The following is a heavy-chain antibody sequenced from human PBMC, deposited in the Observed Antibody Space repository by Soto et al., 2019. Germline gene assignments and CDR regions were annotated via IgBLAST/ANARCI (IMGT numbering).Heavy chain of an antibody. J-gene: IGHJ4*02. CDR3: ARWSHGPVRVDY. Sequence: QVQLVQSGAEVKKPGSSVKVSCKASGGTFSSYTISWVRQAPGQGLEWMGRIIPILGIANYAQKFQGRVTITADKSTSTAYMELGSLRSGDTAVYYCARWSHGPVRVDYWGQGTLVTVSS. CDR2: IIPILGIA. D-gene: IGHD3-3*01. V-gene: IGHV1-69*02. CDR1: GGTFSSYT.